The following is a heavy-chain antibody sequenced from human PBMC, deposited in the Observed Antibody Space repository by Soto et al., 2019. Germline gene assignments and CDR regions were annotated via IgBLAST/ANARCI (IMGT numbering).Heavy chain of an antibody. CDR1: GFTFSSYW. Sequence: GSLRLSCAASGFTFSSYWMSWVRQAPGKGLEWVANIKQDGSEKYYVDSVKGRFTISRDNAKNSLYLQMNSLRAEDTAVYYCARVDDSSGYNCEGYELSPWGQGTLVTVSS. V-gene: IGHV3-7*05. CDR2: IKQDGSEK. CDR3: ARVDDSSGYNCEGYELSP. J-gene: IGHJ5*02. D-gene: IGHD3-22*01.